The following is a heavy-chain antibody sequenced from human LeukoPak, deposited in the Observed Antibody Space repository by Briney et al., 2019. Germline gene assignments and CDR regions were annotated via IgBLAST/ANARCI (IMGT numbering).Heavy chain of an antibody. CDR3: ARRVTTSIWFDP. CDR1: GYSFTTYW. CDR2: IYPADSDT. V-gene: IGHV5-51*01. D-gene: IGHD5-12*01. J-gene: IGHJ5*02. Sequence: GESLKISCKGSGYSFTTYWIAWVRQMPGKGLECMGIIYPADSDTRYSPSFQGQVTISADKSITTAYLQWSSLKASGTAMYYCARRVTTSIWFDPWGQGTLVTVSS.